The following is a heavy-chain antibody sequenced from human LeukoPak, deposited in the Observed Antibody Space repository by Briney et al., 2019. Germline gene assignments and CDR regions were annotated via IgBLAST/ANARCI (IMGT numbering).Heavy chain of an antibody. Sequence: PSETLSLTCAVSGDYISSTTWWSWVRQPPGKGLEWIGEIYESGTTNYNPSLKSRVTISVDKSKNQFSLNLNSVTAADTAVYYCARTGIMGVSTFDYWGQGTLVTVSS. J-gene: IGHJ4*02. CDR3: ARTGIMGVSTFDY. CDR1: GDYISSTTW. V-gene: IGHV4-4*02. D-gene: IGHD1-26*01. CDR2: IYESGTT.